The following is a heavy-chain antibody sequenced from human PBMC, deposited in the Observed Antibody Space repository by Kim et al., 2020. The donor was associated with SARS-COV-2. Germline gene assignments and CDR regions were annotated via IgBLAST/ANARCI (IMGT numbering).Heavy chain of an antibody. V-gene: IGHV3-74*01. Sequence: GGSLRLSCAASGFTFSSYWMHWVRQAPGKGLVWVSRINSDGSSTSYADSVKGRFTISRDNAKNTLYLQMNSLRAEDTAVYYCAYDSSGYYRDLFDYWGQGTLVTVSS. CDR1: GFTFSSYW. CDR3: AYDSSGYYRDLFDY. CDR2: INSDGSST. D-gene: IGHD3-22*01. J-gene: IGHJ4*02.